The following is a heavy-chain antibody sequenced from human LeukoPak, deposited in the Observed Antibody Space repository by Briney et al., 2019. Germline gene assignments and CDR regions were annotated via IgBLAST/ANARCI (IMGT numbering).Heavy chain of an antibody. J-gene: IGHJ3*01. D-gene: IGHD3-9*01. V-gene: IGHV3-21*01. CDR2: ISSSSSYI. CDR1: GFTFSIYN. CDR3: AIEKYDSFTGYSADLFDL. Sequence: GGSLRLSCAASGFTFSIYNVNWVRQAPGKGLEWVSSISSSSSYIFYADSVKGRFTISRDNAKNSLYLQMNNLRAEDTAVYYCAIEKYDSFTGYSADLFDLWRQGTMVSVSS.